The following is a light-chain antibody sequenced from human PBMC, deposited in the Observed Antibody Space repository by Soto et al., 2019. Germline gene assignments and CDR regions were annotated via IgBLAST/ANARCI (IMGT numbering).Light chain of an antibody. CDR1: QSVSSSY. J-gene: IGKJ1*01. CDR2: GAS. Sequence: EVVLTQSPGTLALSRGERATLSCRASQSVSSSYLAWYQHRPGQAPRLLIFGASSRATGIPDRFSGTGSGTDFTLTISRLEPDDFAVYYCQQYGKSPWTFGQGTKVEIK. V-gene: IGKV3-20*01. CDR3: QQYGKSPWT.